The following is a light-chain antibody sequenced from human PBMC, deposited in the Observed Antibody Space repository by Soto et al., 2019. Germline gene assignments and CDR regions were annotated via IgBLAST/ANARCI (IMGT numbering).Light chain of an antibody. Sequence: EIVLTQSPATLSLSPGERATLSCRASQSVSSFLAWSQQKPGQAPRLLIYDTSNRATGIPARFSGSGSVTDFTLTISSLEPEDFAVYYCQQRSGWPLTFGGGTRVEIK. V-gene: IGKV3-11*01. CDR3: QQRSGWPLT. CDR1: QSVSSF. J-gene: IGKJ4*01. CDR2: DTS.